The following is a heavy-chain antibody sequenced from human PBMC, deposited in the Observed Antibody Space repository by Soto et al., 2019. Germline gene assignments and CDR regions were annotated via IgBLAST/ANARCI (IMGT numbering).Heavy chain of an antibody. CDR1: GYSFTSYW. J-gene: IGHJ6*02. D-gene: IGHD6-6*01. Sequence: GESLKISCKGSGYSFTSYWIGWVRQMPGKGLEWMGIICPGDSDTRYSPSFQGQVTISAGKSIITAYLQWSSLKASDTAMYYCARHGYSSSSRYYYYGMDVWGQGTTVTVSS. V-gene: IGHV5-51*01. CDR2: ICPGDSDT. CDR3: ARHGYSSSSRYYYYGMDV.